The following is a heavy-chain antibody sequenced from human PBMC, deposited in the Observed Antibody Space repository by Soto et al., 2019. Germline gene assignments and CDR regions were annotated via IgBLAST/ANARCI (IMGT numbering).Heavy chain of an antibody. CDR1: GYTFTGHY. J-gene: IGHJ4*02. Sequence: ASVKVSCKTSGYTFTGHYIHWVRQAPEQGPEWMGEIGPESGATRYAQRFQGRVTMTRDMSITTVYMELNNLSPDDTAVYYCGRGRSGQIVVFYWGQGTPVTVSS. CDR2: IGPESGAT. D-gene: IGHD1-26*01. V-gene: IGHV1-2*02. CDR3: GRGRSGQIVVFY.